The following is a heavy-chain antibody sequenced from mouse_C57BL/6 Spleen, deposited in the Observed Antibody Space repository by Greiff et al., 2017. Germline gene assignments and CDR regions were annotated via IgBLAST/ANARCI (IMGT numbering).Heavy chain of an antibody. CDR3: ARGDYDGSSYAMDY. D-gene: IGHD1-1*01. CDR2: IYPGSGST. V-gene: IGHV1-55*01. CDR1: GYTFTSYW. Sequence: QVQLQQPGAELVKPGASVKMSCKASGYTFTSYWITWVKQRPGQGLEWIGDIYPGSGSTNYNEKFKSKATLTVDTSSSTAYMQLSSLTSEDSEVYYCARGDYDGSSYAMDYWGQGTSVTVSS. J-gene: IGHJ4*01.